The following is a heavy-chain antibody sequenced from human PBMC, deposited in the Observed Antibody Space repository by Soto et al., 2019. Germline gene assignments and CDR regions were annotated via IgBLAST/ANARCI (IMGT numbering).Heavy chain of an antibody. CDR2: ITSDGSST. J-gene: IGHJ6*02. CDR3: ARERGGGFGDV. V-gene: IGHV3-74*01. Sequence: EVQLVESGGGLVQPGGSLRLSCAASGFTFSSYYMNWVRQAPGKGLVWVARITSDGSSTTYADSVKGRFTISRDNAKNTLCLQMNSLRAEDTAVYSCARERGGGFGDVWGQGTTVTVSS. CDR1: GFTFSSYY. D-gene: IGHD3-10*01.